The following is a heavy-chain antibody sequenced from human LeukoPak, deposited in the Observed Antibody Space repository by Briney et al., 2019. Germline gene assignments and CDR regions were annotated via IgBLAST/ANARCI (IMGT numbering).Heavy chain of an antibody. CDR2: IRYDGSNK. CDR1: GFTFSSCG. D-gene: IGHD3-10*01. CDR3: ASLWFGESFGFDY. Sequence: TGGSLRLSCAASGFTFSSCGMHWVRQAPGKGLEWVAFIRYDGSNKYYADSVKGRFTISRDNSKNTLYLQMNSLRAEDTAVYYCASLWFGESFGFDYWGQGTLVTVSS. V-gene: IGHV3-30*02. J-gene: IGHJ4*02.